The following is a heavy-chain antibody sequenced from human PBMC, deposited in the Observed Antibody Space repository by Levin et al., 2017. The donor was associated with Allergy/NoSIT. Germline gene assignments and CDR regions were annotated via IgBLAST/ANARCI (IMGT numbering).Heavy chain of an antibody. CDR2: ISYDGSNK. CDR1: GFTFSSYA. V-gene: IGHV3-30-3*01. D-gene: IGHD2/OR15-2a*01. CDR3: AREPPSMSGFYYYYGMDV. Sequence: SCAASGFTFSSYAMHWVRQAPGKGLEWVAVISYDGSNKYYADSVKGRFTISRDNSKNTLYLQMNSLRAEDTAVYYCAREPPSMSGFYYYYGMDVWGQGTTVTVSS. J-gene: IGHJ6*02.